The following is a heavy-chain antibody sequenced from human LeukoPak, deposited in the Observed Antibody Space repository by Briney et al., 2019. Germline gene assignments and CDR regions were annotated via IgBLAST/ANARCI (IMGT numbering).Heavy chain of an antibody. CDR3: ARVRGSGYYGYFDY. D-gene: IGHD3-22*01. J-gene: IGHJ4*02. CDR2: IIPILGIA. CDR1: GGTFSSYA. Sequence: SVKVSCKASGGTFSSYAISWVRQAPGQGLEWMGRIIPILGIANYAQKFQGRVTITADKSTSTAYMELSSLRSEDTAVYYCARVRGSGYYGYFDYWGQGTLVTVSS. V-gene: IGHV1-69*04.